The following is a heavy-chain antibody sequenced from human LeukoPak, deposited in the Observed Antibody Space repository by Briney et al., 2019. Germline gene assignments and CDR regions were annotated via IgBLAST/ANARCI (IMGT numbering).Heavy chain of an antibody. CDR2: INPNSGGT. J-gene: IGHJ6*03. Sequence: ASVKVSCKASGYTFTGYYMHWVRQAPGQGLEWMGWINPNSGGTNYAQKFQGRVTMTRDTPISTAYMELRSLRSDDTAVYFCVRDGHRLYDYYYYYMDVWGKGTTVTVSS. CDR1: GYTFTGYY. V-gene: IGHV1-2*02. D-gene: IGHD2-2*02. CDR3: VRDGHRLYDYYYYYMDV.